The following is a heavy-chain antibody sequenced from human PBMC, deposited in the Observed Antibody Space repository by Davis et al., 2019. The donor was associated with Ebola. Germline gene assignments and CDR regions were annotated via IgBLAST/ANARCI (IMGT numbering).Heavy chain of an antibody. V-gene: IGHV4-34*01. CDR3: ASHPAFVKYSSSRSAYDY. CDR2: INHSGST. J-gene: IGHJ4*02. Sequence: SETLSLTCAVYGGSFSGYYWSWIRQPPGKGLEWIGEINHSGSTHYNPSLKSRVTISVDTSKNQFSLKLSSVTAADTAVYYCASHPAFVKYSSSRSAYDYWGQGTLVTVSS. D-gene: IGHD6-6*01. CDR1: GGSFSGYY.